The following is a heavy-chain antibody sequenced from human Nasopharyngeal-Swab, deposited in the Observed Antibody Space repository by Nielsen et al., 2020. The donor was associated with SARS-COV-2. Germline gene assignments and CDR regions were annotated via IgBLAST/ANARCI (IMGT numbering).Heavy chain of an antibody. CDR2: FDPEDGET. J-gene: IGHJ5*02. CDR1: GYTFTGYY. V-gene: IGHV1-24*01. CDR3: ATLAYDFWSGQTLLRGWFDP. Sequence: ASVKVSCKASGYTFTGYYMHWVRQAPGKGLEWMGGFDPEDGETIYAQKFQGRVTMTEDTSTDTAYMELSSLRSEDTAVYYCATLAYDFWSGQTLLRGWFDPWSQGTLVTVSS. D-gene: IGHD3-3*01.